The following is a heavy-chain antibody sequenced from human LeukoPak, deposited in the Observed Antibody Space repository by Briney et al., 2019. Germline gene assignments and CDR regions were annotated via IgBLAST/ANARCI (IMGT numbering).Heavy chain of an antibody. D-gene: IGHD6-13*01. CDR2: IYSGGNT. Sequence: PGGSLRLSCAASGFTFSSYSMNWVRQAPGKGLEWVSVIYSGGNTYYADSVKGRFTISRDNSKNTLYLQMNSLRAEDTAVYYCARAPYSRKDAFDIWGQGTMVTVSS. V-gene: IGHV3-53*01. CDR3: ARAPYSRKDAFDI. CDR1: GFTFSSYS. J-gene: IGHJ3*02.